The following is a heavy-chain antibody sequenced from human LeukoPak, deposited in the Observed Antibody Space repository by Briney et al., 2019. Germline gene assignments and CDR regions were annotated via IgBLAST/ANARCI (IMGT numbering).Heavy chain of an antibody. V-gene: IGHV3-30*03. CDR1: GFTFSSYG. CDR2: ISYDGSNK. CDR3: ARDKDDSSGSRGFDY. J-gene: IGHJ4*02. D-gene: IGHD3-22*01. Sequence: PGGSLRLSCAASGFTFSSYGMHWVRQAPGKGLEWVAVISYDGSNKYYADSVKGRFTISRDNSKNTLYLQMNSLRAEDTAVYYCARDKDDSSGSRGFDYWGQGTLVTVSS.